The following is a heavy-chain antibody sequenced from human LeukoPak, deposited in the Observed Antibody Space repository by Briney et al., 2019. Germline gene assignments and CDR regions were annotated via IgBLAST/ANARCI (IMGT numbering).Heavy chain of an antibody. CDR3: ARDGGYSGYDADC. J-gene: IGHJ4*02. D-gene: IGHD5-12*01. CDR2: ISDSGAM. CDR1: GFTFSSYA. Sequence: GGSLRLSCAASGFTFSSYAMSWVRQAPGKGLEWVSYISDSGAMYYADSVRGRFTISRENAQNSLFPQMNSLRAEDTAVYYCARDGGYSGYDADCWGQGTLVTVSS. V-gene: IGHV3-48*01.